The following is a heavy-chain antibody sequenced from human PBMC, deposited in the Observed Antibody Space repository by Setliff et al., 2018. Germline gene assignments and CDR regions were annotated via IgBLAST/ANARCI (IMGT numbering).Heavy chain of an antibody. CDR3: ARHPSSGSDYGGSIFYFDD. D-gene: IGHD1-26*01. Sequence: SETLSLTCAVYGGSFCDSHWSWIRQPPGKGLEWFGEIDQGGSTNYNPSLKSRVTISLDTSKNQFSLKLASMTAADTAVYYCARHPSSGSDYGGSIFYFDDWGPGILVTVSS. CDR1: GGSFCDSH. J-gene: IGHJ4*02. CDR2: IDQGGST. V-gene: IGHV4-34*01.